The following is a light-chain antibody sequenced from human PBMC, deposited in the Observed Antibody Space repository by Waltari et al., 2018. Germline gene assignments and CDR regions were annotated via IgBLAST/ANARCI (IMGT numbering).Light chain of an antibody. CDR1: QGLVYSDGNTY. CDR2: KVS. CDR3: MQASHWPYT. J-gene: IGKJ2*01. Sequence: DVVMTQSPLSLPVSLGQPASISCRSSQGLVYSDGNTYLSWFHQRPGQSPRRLIFKVSNRDSGVPDRFTGSGSGTEFTLNINRVEAEDVGIYSCMQASHWPYTFGQGTKLEIK. V-gene: IGKV2-30*01.